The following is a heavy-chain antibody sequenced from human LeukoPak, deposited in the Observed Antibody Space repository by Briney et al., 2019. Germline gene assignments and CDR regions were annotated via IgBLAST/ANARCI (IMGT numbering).Heavy chain of an antibody. CDR3: ARGGCSGDSCYSDLPTDF. Sequence: GGSLRLSCAASGFTFSNYWMNWVRQAPGKGLVWVSHINSDGSSTTYADSVKGRFTISRDNAKNALYLQMNSLRAEDTAVYYCARGGCSGDSCYSDLPTDFWGQGTLVTVSS. CDR2: INSDGSST. D-gene: IGHD2-15*01. J-gene: IGHJ4*02. CDR1: GFTFSNYW. V-gene: IGHV3-74*01.